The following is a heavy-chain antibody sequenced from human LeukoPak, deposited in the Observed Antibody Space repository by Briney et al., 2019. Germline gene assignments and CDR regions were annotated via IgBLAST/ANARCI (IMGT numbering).Heavy chain of an antibody. J-gene: IGHJ3*02. CDR3: AREGSYYDSSGSWDDAFDI. CDR1: GFTVSSNY. D-gene: IGHD3-22*01. Sequence: QSGGSLRLSCAASGFTVSSNYMSWVRQAPGKGLEWVSVIYSGGSTYYADSVKGRFTISRDNSKNTLYLQMNSLRAEDTAVYYCAREGSYYDSSGSWDDAFDIWGQGTMVTVSS. CDR2: IYSGGST. V-gene: IGHV3-53*01.